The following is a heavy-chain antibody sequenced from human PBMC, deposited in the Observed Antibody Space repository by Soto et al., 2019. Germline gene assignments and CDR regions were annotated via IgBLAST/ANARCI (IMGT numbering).Heavy chain of an antibody. J-gene: IGHJ4*02. CDR2: INHSGST. CDR3: ARQGGIGDYIWGSTRRGYYFDY. V-gene: IGHV4-34*01. CDR1: GGSFSGYY. Sequence: QVPLQQWGAGLLKPSETLSLTCAVYGGSFSGYYWSWIRQPPGKGLEWIGEINHSGSTNYNPSLKSRVTISVDTSKNQFSLNLSSVTAADTAVYYCARQGGIGDYIWGSTRRGYYFDYWGQGTLVTVSS. D-gene: IGHD3-16*01.